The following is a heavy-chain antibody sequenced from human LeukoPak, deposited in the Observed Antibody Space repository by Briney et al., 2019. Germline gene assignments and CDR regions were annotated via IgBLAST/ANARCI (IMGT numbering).Heavy chain of an antibody. CDR1: GFTFSIYS. Sequence: GGSLRLSCAASGFTFSIYSINWVRQAPGKGLEWVSYISSSSGIYYADSVKGRFTISRDNRENSLYLQMNSLRAEDTAVYYCARGGSAYQGFDYWGQGTLVTVSS. V-gene: IGHV3-48*04. CDR2: ISSSSGI. J-gene: IGHJ4*02. D-gene: IGHD2-2*01. CDR3: ARGGSAYQGFDY.